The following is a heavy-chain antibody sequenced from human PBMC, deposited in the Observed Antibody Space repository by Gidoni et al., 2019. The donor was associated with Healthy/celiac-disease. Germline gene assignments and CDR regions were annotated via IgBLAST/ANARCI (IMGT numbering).Heavy chain of an antibody. CDR2: VTHSGST. Sequence: QVQLQQWGAGMLKPSEPLFLTCAVYGGSFSGYYWSWIRQPPGEGLERIGEVTHSGSTNYNPALKGLVTISVDTSKNQFSLKLSSVTAADTAVYYCARGLPYYDSSGYYFLDYWGQGTLVTVSS. J-gene: IGHJ4*02. D-gene: IGHD3-22*01. CDR3: ARGLPYYDSSGYYFLDY. CDR1: GGSFSGYY. V-gene: IGHV4-34*01.